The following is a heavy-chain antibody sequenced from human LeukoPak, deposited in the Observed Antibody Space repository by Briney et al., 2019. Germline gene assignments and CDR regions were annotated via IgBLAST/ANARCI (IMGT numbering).Heavy chain of an antibody. CDR1: GYNYATSG. V-gene: IGHV1-18*01. D-gene: IGHD1-26*01. J-gene: IGHJ4*02. Sequence: GASVKVSCKTSGYNYATSGISWVRQAPGQGLEWMGWISAQNGNIKYAQKFQGRVNLTTDTSTTSAYMELRSLISDDTAVYYCARGSGSYWNYFDYWGQGTMVTVSS. CDR3: ARGSGSYWNYFDY. CDR2: ISAQNGNI.